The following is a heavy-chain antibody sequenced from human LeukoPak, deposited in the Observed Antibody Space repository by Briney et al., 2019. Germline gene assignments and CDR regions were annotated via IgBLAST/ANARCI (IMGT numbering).Heavy chain of an antibody. Sequence: GGSLKLSCAASGFTFSGSAMHWVRQASGKGLEWVGRIRSKANSYATAYAASVKGRFTISRDDSKNTAYLQMNSLKTEDTAVYYCTSSPNYDSSVYGPNWGQGTLVTVSS. CDR3: TSSPNYDSSVYGPN. V-gene: IGHV3-73*01. J-gene: IGHJ4*02. D-gene: IGHD3-22*01. CDR1: GFTFSGSA. CDR2: IRSKANSYAT.